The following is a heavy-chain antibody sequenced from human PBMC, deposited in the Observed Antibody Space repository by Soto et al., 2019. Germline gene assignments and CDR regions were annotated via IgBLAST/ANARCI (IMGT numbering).Heavy chain of an antibody. Sequence: LALTCTVWGGATSGSFFIWVRRRPGQGLEWIWSAYYTGTTDYNPALKSRVTISVDTSKTQFSLNLRSVTAADTAVYYCARASLDFWGDAYYYQEMEGWWRGRTVT. D-gene: IGHD3-3*01. V-gene: IGHV4-59*01. CDR1: GGATSGSF. CDR2: AYYTGTT. CDR3: ARASLDFWGDAYYYQEMEG. J-gene: IGHJ6*01.